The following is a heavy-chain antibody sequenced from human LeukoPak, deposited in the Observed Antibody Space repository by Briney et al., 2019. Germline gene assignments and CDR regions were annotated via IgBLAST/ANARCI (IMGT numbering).Heavy chain of an antibody. J-gene: IGHJ3*02. CDR1: GFTVSNNY. D-gene: IGHD1-14*01. CDR3: VRKNRDFNAAFDI. CDR2: SYSDSNT. V-gene: IGHV3-53*01. Sequence: QPGGSLRLSCTASGFTVSNNYMSWVRQAPGKGLEWVSISYSDSNTNYADSVKGRFTISRDTSQNTLSLQMNSLRAEDMAVYYCVRKNRDFNAAFDIWGQGTVVTVSS.